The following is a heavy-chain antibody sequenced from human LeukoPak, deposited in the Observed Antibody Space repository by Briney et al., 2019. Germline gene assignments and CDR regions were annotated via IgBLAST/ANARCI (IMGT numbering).Heavy chain of an antibody. CDR3: ARHVRSGYNLLDY. CDR2: IYFSGSS. CDR1: GGSMSNYY. J-gene: IGHJ4*02. V-gene: IGHV4-59*08. D-gene: IGHD5-24*01. Sequence: SETLSLTCTVSGGSMSNYYWSWIRQPPGKGLEWIGYIYFSGSSNHNPSLKSRVTMSVDTSKNQFSLKLSSVTAADTAVYYCARHVRSGYNLLDYWGQGNLVTASS.